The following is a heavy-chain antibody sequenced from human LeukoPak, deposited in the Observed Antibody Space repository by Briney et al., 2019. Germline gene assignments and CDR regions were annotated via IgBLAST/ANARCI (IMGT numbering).Heavy chain of an antibody. D-gene: IGHD5-18*01. CDR3: AGERPSNRGYDY. V-gene: IGHV4-34*01. CDR2: INHSEST. J-gene: IGHJ4*02. CDR1: GGSFSGYY. Sequence: SETLSLTCAVYGGSFSGYYWSWLRKPPGKGLEWLGDINHSESTNYNPSLKSRVTISVDTSKNQFPLKLSSVTAADTAVYYCAGERPSNRGYDYWGQGTLVTVSS.